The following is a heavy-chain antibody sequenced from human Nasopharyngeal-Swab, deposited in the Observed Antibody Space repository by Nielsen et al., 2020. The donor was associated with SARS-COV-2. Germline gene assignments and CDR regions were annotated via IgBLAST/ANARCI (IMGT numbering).Heavy chain of an antibody. V-gene: IGHV3-13*01. D-gene: IGHD6-13*01. CDR1: GFTVSRNY. Sequence: GESLKISCAASGFTVSRNYMSWVRQAPGKGLEWVSAIATAGDTYYAGSVKGRFTISRENAKNSLYLQMNRLRAEDTAVYYCARGYEVAARDDWFDPWGQGTLVTVSS. CDR3: ARGYEVAARDDWFDP. CDR2: IATAGDT. J-gene: IGHJ5*02.